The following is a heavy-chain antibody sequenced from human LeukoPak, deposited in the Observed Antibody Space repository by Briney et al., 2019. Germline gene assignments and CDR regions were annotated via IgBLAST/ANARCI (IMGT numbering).Heavy chain of an antibody. CDR3: ATEIRPPPDYYDSSGYFNWFDP. CDR1: GYTLTELS. Sequence: GASVKVSCKVSGYTLTELSMHWVRQAPGKGLEWMGGFDPEDGETIYAQKFQGRVTMTEDTSTDTAYMELSSLRSEDTAVYYCATEIRPPPDYYDSSGYFNWFDPWGQGTLVTVSS. J-gene: IGHJ5*02. CDR2: FDPEDGET. V-gene: IGHV1-24*01. D-gene: IGHD3-22*01.